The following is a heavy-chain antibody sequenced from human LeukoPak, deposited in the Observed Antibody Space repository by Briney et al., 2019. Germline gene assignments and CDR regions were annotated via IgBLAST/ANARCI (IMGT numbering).Heavy chain of an antibody. D-gene: IGHD3-16*02. V-gene: IGHV3-30*04. Sequence: GRSLRLSCAASGFTFSSYAMHWVRQAPGKGLEWVAVISYDGSNKYYADSVKGRFTISRDNSKNTLYLQMNSLRAEDTAVYYCARGMITFGGVIVRVLDVWGKGTTVTVSS. CDR2: ISYDGSNK. CDR1: GFTFSSYA. J-gene: IGHJ6*04. CDR3: ARGMITFGGVIVRVLDV.